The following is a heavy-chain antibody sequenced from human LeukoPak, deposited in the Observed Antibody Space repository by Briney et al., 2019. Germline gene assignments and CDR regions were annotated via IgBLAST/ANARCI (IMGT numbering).Heavy chain of an antibody. D-gene: IGHD6-19*01. J-gene: IGHJ1*01. V-gene: IGHV4-34*01. Sequence: SETLSLTCAVYGGSFSGYYWSWIRQPPGKGLEWIGEINHSGSANYNPSLKSRVTISVDTSKNQFSLKLSSVTAADTAVYYCARAYSSGWYEYFQHWGQGTLVTVSS. CDR1: GGSFSGYY. CDR3: ARAYSSGWYEYFQH. CDR2: INHSGSA.